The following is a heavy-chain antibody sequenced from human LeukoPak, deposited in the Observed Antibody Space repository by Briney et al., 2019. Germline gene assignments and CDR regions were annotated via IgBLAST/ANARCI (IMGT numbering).Heavy chain of an antibody. CDR2: INHSGST. D-gene: IGHD5-18*01. CDR3: ARTTEGGYTYGYFYYYYMDV. J-gene: IGHJ6*03. Sequence: SETLSLTCAVYGGSFSGYYWSWIRQPPGKGLEWIGEINHSGSTYYNPSLKSRVTISVDTSKNQFSLKLTSVTAADTAVYYCARTTEGGYTYGYFYYYYMDVWGKGTMVTISS. V-gene: IGHV4-34*01. CDR1: GGSFSGYY.